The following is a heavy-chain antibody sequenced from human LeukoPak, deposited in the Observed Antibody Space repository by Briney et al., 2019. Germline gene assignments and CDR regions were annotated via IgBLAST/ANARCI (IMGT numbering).Heavy chain of an antibody. D-gene: IGHD1-26*01. V-gene: IGHV3-21*01. CDR2: ISSSSSYI. CDR3: ARDYSGSGSDAFDI. CDR1: GFTFSSYS. Sequence: GESLRLSCAASGFTFSSYSMNWVRQVPGKGLEWVSSISSSSSYIYYADSVKGRFTISRDNAKNSLYLQMNSLRAEDTAVYYCARDYSGSGSDAFDIWGQGTMVTVSS. J-gene: IGHJ3*02.